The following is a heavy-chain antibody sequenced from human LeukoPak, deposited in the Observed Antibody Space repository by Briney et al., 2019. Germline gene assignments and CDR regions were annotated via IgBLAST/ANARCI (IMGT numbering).Heavy chain of an antibody. J-gene: IGHJ6*04. Sequence: GSLRLSCAASGFTFSSYGMSWIRQPPGKGLEWIGYIYYSGSTNYNPSLKSRVTISVDTSKNQFSLKLSSVTAADTAVYYCAREPHSMKYYYGSGSLAGILDVWGKGTTVTVSS. CDR3: AREPHSMKYYYGSGSLAGILDV. D-gene: IGHD3-10*01. CDR2: IYYSGST. V-gene: IGHV4-59*01. CDR1: GFTFSSYG.